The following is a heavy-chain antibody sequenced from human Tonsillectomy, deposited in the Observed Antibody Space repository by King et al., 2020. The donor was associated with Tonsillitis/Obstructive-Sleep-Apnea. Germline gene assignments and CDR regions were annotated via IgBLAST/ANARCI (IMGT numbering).Heavy chain of an antibody. CDR3: ASGHSLRFLDWFDP. CDR1: GGTFSSYA. D-gene: IGHD3-3*01. CDR2: IIPIFGTA. J-gene: IGHJ5*02. Sequence: QLVQSGAEVKKPGSSMKVSCKASGGTFSSYAIGWVRQAPGQGLEWMGGIIPIFGTANYAQKFQGRVRITADESTSTAYMEVSSLRSEDTAVYYCASGHSLRFLDWFDPWGQGTLVTVSS. V-gene: IGHV1-69*01.